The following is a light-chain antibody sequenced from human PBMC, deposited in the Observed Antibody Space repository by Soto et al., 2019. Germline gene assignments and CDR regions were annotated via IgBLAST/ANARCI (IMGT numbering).Light chain of an antibody. CDR1: SSDVGSYNL. J-gene: IGLJ2*01. Sequence: QSVLTQPASVSGSPGQSITISCTGTSSDVGSYNLVSWYQQHPGKAPKLMIYEGSKRPSGVSNRFSGSKSGNTASLTISGLQAEDEADYYCCSYAGSSTLVVFGGWTKLTVL. CDR3: CSYAGSSTLVV. V-gene: IGLV2-23*01. CDR2: EGS.